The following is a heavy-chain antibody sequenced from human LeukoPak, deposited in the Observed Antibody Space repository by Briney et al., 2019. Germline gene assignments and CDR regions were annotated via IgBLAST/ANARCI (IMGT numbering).Heavy chain of an antibody. Sequence: GGSLRLSCAASGFTFSSYWMNWVRQAPGKGLEWVAVISYDGSNKYYADSVKGRFTISRDNSKNTLYLQMNSLRAEDTAVYYCARDTSGSPDYWGQGTLVTVSS. CDR3: ARDTSGSPDY. J-gene: IGHJ4*02. V-gene: IGHV3-30-3*01. D-gene: IGHD1-26*01. CDR2: ISYDGSNK. CDR1: GFTFSSYW.